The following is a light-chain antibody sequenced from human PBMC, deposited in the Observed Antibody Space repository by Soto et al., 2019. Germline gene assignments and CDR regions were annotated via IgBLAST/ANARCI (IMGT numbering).Light chain of an antibody. CDR2: GNS. CDR1: SSNIGAGYD. V-gene: IGLV1-40*01. J-gene: IGLJ3*02. CDR3: QSYDNSLSGFWV. Sequence: QLVLTQPPSVSGAPGQRVTISCTGSSSNIGAGYDVHWYQQPPGTAPKLLIFGNSNRPSGVPDRFSGSKSGTSASLAITGLQAEDEADYYCQSYDNSLSGFWVFGGGTKVTVL.